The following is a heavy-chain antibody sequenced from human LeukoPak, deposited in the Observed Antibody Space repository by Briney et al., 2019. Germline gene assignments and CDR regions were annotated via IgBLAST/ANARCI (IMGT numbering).Heavy chain of an antibody. CDR1: GFTFSDYY. V-gene: IGHV3-11*05. CDR2: ISSSSSYT. J-gene: IGHJ4*02. D-gene: IGHD5-12*01. Sequence: KPGGSLRLSCAASGFTFSDYYMSWIRQAPGKGLEWVSYISSSSSYTSYADSVKGRFTISRDNAKNSLYLQMNSLRAEDTAVYYCARAAGGVGSGYDQLPTVPHMAFDYWGQGTLVTVSS. CDR3: ARAAGGVGSGYDQLPTVPHMAFDY.